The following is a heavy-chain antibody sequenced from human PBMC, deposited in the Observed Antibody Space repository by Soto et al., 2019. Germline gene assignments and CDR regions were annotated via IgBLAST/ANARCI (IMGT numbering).Heavy chain of an antibody. V-gene: IGHV3-23*01. J-gene: IGHJ5*02. Sequence: GGSLRLSCAASGFTFSSYAMSWVRQAPGKGLEWVSAISGSGGSTYYADSVKGRFTISRDNSKNTLYLQVNSLRAGDTAVYYCAKDPRSERSDPWGQGTLVTVSS. CDR2: ISGSGGST. CDR1: GFTFSSYA. CDR3: AKDPRSERSDP.